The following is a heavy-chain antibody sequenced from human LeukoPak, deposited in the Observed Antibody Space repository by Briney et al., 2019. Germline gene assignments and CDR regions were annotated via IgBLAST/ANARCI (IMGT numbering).Heavy chain of an antibody. CDR2: IYYSGST. Sequence: SETLSLTCTVSGDSISTSNYYWGWIRRPPGKGLEWIGSIYYSGSTYYNPSLKSRVTISVDTSRNQFSLRLSSVTAADTAVYHCASHLRLYVSVSYFDHWGQGTLVTVSS. J-gene: IGHJ4*02. CDR3: ASHLRLYVSVSYFDH. D-gene: IGHD3-10*01. V-gene: IGHV4-39*01. CDR1: GDSISTSNYY.